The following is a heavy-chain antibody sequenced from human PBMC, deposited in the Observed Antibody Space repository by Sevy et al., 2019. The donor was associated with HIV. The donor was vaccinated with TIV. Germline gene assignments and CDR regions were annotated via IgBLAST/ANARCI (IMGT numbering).Heavy chain of an antibody. CDR2: IYYGGST. V-gene: IGHV4-39*01. CDR3: ARSNDY. J-gene: IGHJ4*02. CDR1: GGSISNSTYY. Sequence: SETLSLTCTVSGGSISNSTYYWGWIRQPPGKGLELIGTIYYGGSTYYNPSLKSRVTISVDTSKNQFSLKLSSVTAADMAVYYCARSNDYWGQGTLVTVSS.